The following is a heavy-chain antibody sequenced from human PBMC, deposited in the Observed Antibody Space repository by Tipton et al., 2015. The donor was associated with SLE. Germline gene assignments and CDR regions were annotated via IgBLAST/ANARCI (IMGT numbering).Heavy chain of an antibody. D-gene: IGHD6-25*01. CDR1: GFNFGDYA. CDR2: IRSKVYGGTT. Sequence: RSLRLSCTISGFNFGDYAMTWVRQAPGKGLEWVAFIRSKVYGGTTEYAASVKGRFRISRDDSKSIAYLQMNSLKTEDTALYYCVRISGGYGFGYWGQGALVTVSS. CDR3: VRISGGYGFGY. V-gene: IGHV3-49*04. J-gene: IGHJ4*02.